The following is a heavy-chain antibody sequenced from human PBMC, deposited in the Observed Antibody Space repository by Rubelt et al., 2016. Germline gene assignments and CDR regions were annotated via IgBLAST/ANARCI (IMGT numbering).Heavy chain of an antibody. J-gene: IGHJ5*02. CDR1: GFSFSSFG. D-gene: IGHD3-10*01. V-gene: IGHV3-30*18. CDR2: ISYDGSNR. CDR3: AKDSGYFGLGSRENWFDP. Sequence: VQLVESGGGVVQPGRSLRLSCAASGFSFSSFGMHWVRQAPGKGLEWVAVISYDGSNRYYADSVKGRFTISRDNSKNTLYLQMRSLRTDDSSMYYCAKDSGYFGLGSRENWFDPWGQGTLVTVSS.